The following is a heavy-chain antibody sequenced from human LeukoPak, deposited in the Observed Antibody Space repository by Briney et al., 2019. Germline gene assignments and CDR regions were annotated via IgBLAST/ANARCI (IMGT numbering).Heavy chain of an antibody. CDR3: ARGQEWELNY. D-gene: IGHD1-26*01. J-gene: IGHJ4*02. CDR2: MNPNSGNT. V-gene: IGHV1-8*01. Sequence: ASVKVFCKASGYTFTSYDINWVRQATGQGLEWMGWMNPNSGNTGYAQKFQGRVTMTRNNSISTAYKELSSLRSEDTAVYYCARGQEWELNYWGQGTLVTVSS. CDR1: GYTFTSYD.